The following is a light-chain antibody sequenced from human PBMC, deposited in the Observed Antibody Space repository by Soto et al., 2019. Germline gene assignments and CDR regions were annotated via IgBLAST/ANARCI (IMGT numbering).Light chain of an antibody. V-gene: IGKV1-39*01. Sequence: DIQVTQSPSSLSASVGDRLTITCRASQSISSYLNWYQQKPGEAPKLLIYAAFSLNSGVPSRFSGSGAGTDFTLTIRSLQPEDFATYYCQQTFRPPRTFGGGTKAV. CDR1: QSISSY. J-gene: IGKJ4*01. CDR2: AAF. CDR3: QQTFRPPRT.